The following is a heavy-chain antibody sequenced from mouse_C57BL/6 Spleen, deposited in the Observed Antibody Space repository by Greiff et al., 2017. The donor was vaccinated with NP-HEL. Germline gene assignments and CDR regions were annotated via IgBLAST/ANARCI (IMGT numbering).Heavy chain of an antibody. D-gene: IGHD1-1*01. CDR1: GYTFTGYW. J-gene: IGHJ1*03. CDR3: ASFPSYYGSSYWYFDV. V-gene: IGHV1-9*01. CDR2: ILPGSGST. Sequence: LQESGAELMKPGASVKLSCKATGYTFTGYWIEWVKQRPGHGLEWIGEILPGSGSTNYNEKFKGKATFTADTSSNTAYMQLSSLTTEDSAIYYCASFPSYYGSSYWYFDVWGTGTTVTVSS.